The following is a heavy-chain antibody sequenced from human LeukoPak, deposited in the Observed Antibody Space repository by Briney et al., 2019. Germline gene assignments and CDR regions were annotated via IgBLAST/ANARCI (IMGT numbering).Heavy chain of an antibody. CDR1: GFTFTSSA. D-gene: IGHD6-13*01. CDR2: IVVGSGNT. CDR3: AVTARVAAADYFDY. Sequence: GTSVKVSCKASGFTFTSSAVQWVRQARGQRLEWIGWIVVGSGNTNYAQKFQERVTITRDMSTSTAYMELSSLRSEGTAVYYCAVTARVAAADYFDYWGQGTLVTVSS. V-gene: IGHV1-58*01. J-gene: IGHJ4*02.